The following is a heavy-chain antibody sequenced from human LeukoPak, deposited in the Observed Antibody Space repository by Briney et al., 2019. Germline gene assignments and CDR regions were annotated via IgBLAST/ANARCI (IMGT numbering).Heavy chain of an antibody. J-gene: IGHJ3*02. D-gene: IGHD3-22*01. V-gene: IGHV1-69*13. Sequence: GASVKVSCKASGGTFSSYAISWVRQAPGQGLEWMGGIIPIFGTANYAQKFQGRVTITADESTSTAYMELSSLRSEDTAVYYCARGADSSGFDHHDDAFDIWGQGTMVTVSS. CDR3: ARGADSSGFDHHDDAFDI. CDR1: GGTFSSYA. CDR2: IIPIFGTA.